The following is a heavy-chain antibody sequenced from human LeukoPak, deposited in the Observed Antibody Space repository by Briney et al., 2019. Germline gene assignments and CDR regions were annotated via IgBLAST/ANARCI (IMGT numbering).Heavy chain of an antibody. D-gene: IGHD3-16*01. Sequence: GGSLRLSCVASGFTFSDAWMSWVRQAPGKGLVWVSRINSDGSSTSYADSVKGRFTISRDNAKNTLYLQMNSLRAEDTAVYYCARDQGGGPDYWGQGTLVTVSS. V-gene: IGHV3-74*01. CDR1: GFTFSDAW. CDR3: ARDQGGGPDY. J-gene: IGHJ4*02. CDR2: INSDGSST.